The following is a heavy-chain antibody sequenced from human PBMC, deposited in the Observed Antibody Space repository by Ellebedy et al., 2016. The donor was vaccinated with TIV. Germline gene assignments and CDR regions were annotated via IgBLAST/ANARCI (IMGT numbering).Heavy chain of an antibody. Sequence: AASVKVSCKASGYTFSNYGISWVRQAPGQGLQWMGWISASNGYRDYVQNLQGRVSMTTDTSTNTAHMELTSLTSDDSAVYYCVRVMKVGGTRVDALDIWGQGTLVIVSS. CDR2: ISASNGYR. V-gene: IGHV1-18*01. CDR1: GYTFSNYG. D-gene: IGHD1-26*01. CDR3: VRVMKVGGTRVDALDI. J-gene: IGHJ3*02.